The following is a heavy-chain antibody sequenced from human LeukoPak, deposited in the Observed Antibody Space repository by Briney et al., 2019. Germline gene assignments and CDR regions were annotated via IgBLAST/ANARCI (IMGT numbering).Heavy chain of an antibody. D-gene: IGHD4-11*01. CDR3: AEDPFDYSNYPHTAGFDY. CDR2: ISYDGSIK. CDR1: RFTFSSYG. V-gene: IGHV3-30*18. Sequence: QSGGSLRLSCAASRFTFSSYGMHWVRQAPGKGLEWVAVISYDGSIKYYADSVKGRFTISRDNSKNTLYLQMNSLRTEDTAVYYCAEDPFDYSNYPHTAGFDYWGQGTLVTVSS. J-gene: IGHJ4*02.